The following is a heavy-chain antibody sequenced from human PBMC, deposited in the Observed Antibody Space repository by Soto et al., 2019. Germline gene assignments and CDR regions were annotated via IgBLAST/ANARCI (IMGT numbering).Heavy chain of an antibody. J-gene: IGHJ6*02. CDR3: ARSDSSGYWDYYYYGLDV. CDR1: GFTFSNYA. Sequence: PGGSLRLSCAASGFTFSNYAMSWVRQAPGKGLEWVSAIHTSVYDSDTYYADSVKGRFTISRDNSKNTLYLQMNSLRAEDTAVYYCARSDSSGYWDYYYYGLDVWGQGTTVTVSS. CDR2: IHTSVYDSDT. D-gene: IGHD3-22*01. V-gene: IGHV3-23*01.